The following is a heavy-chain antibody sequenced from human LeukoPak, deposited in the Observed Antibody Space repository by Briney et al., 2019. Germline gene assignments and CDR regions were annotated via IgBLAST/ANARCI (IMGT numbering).Heavy chain of an antibody. CDR3: ASMKGDYDILTGYGGYYFDY. CDR2: ISSSSSAI. D-gene: IGHD3-9*01. J-gene: IGHJ4*02. CDR1: GFTFSSYS. Sequence: GGSLRLSCAASGFTFSSYSMNWVRQAPGKGLEWVSYISSSSSAIYYADSVKGRFTISRDNAKNSLYLQMNSLRAEDTAVYYCASMKGDYDILTGYGGYYFDYWGQGTLVTVSS. V-gene: IGHV3-48*04.